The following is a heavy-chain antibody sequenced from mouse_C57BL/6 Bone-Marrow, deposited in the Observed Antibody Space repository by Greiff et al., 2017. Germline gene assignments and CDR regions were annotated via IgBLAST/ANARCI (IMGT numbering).Heavy chain of an antibody. Sequence: EVKVVESGGDLVKPGGSLKLSCAASGFTFSSYGMSWVRQTPDKRLEWVATISSGGSYTYYPDSVKGRFTITRDNAKNTLYLHMSSLKSEDTAMYYCARLPYYYGSSYGWFAYWDQGTLVTVSA. V-gene: IGHV5-6*01. J-gene: IGHJ3*01. CDR2: ISSGGSYT. D-gene: IGHD1-1*01. CDR3: ARLPYYYGSSYGWFAY. CDR1: GFTFSSYG.